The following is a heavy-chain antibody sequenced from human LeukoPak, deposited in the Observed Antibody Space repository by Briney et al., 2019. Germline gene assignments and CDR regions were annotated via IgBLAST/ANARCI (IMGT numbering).Heavy chain of an antibody. CDR1: GFMFSDYW. J-gene: IGHJ4*02. V-gene: IGHV3-7*01. CDR3: TRDRGWQQFDY. CDR2: IKEDGTEK. D-gene: IGHD5-24*01. Sequence: GGSLRLSCAASGFMFSDYWMTWVRQAPGKGLERVANIKEDGTEKYYVGSVRGRFTISRDNAKNSLYLQMSSLRDDDTAVYYCTRDRGWQQFDYWGQGTLVTVSS.